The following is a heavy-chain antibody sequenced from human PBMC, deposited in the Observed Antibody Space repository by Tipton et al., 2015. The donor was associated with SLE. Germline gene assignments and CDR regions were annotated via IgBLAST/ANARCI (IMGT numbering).Heavy chain of an antibody. J-gene: IGHJ4*02. D-gene: IGHD6-13*01. Sequence: SLRLSCAASGFTFDDYAMHWVRQAPGKGLEWVSGISWSSGSIGYADSVKGRFTISRDNAKNSLYLQMNSLRAEDTAVYYCASGIAAAGTFDYWGQGTLATVSS. V-gene: IGHV3-9*01. CDR1: GFTFDDYA. CDR3: ASGIAAAGTFDY. CDR2: ISWSSGSI.